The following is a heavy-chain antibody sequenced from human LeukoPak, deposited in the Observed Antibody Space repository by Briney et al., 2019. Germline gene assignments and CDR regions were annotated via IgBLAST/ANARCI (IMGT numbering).Heavy chain of an antibody. CDR3: ARPHMAAGNPWFDP. Sequence: SETLSLTCTVSGGSISSAAYYWGWVRQPPGKGLDWIGSIYYTGTTYYSPSLQTRATLSFDTSKNQFSLKLTSVTAADTAVYFRARPHMAAGNPWFDPLGQGTLV. J-gene: IGHJ5*02. V-gene: IGHV4-39*01. CDR2: IYYTGTT. CDR1: GGSISSAAYY. D-gene: IGHD2-21*01.